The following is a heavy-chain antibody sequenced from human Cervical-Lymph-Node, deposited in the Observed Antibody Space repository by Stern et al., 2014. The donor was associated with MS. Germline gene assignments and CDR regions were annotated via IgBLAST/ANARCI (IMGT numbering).Heavy chain of an antibody. V-gene: IGHV3-30*03. J-gene: IGHJ4*02. CDR1: GFTFSSYG. Sequence: VQLLESGGAVVKPGRSLRLSCAASGFTFSSYGMHWGRQAPGKGLEWGTVSSYDGKHKYYAASVKGRFTISRDNSKNTLHLQMNSVTPDDTAIYYCARDYEDTSMLFDHWGQGTLVTVSS. CDR2: SSYDGKHK. D-gene: IGHD2-8*01. CDR3: ARDYEDTSMLFDH.